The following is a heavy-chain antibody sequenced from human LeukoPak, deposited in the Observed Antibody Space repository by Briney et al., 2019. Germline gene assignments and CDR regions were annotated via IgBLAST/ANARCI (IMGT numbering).Heavy chain of an antibody. J-gene: IGHJ4*02. CDR3: ARLPYSGSYLAPFDC. CDR1: GYSFTSYW. D-gene: IGHD1-26*01. Sequence: GESLKISCKGSGYSFTSYWIGWVRQVPGKGLEWMGIIYPGDSDTRYSPSFQGQVTISADKSISTAYLQWSSLKASDTAMYYCARLPYSGSYLAPFDCWGQGTLVTVSS. CDR2: IYPGDSDT. V-gene: IGHV5-51*01.